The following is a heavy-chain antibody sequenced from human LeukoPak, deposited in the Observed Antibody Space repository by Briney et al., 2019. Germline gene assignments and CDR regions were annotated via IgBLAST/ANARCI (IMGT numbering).Heavy chain of an antibody. CDR3: ARGGVPAAIAY. J-gene: IGHJ4*02. CDR1: GASISSGGHY. V-gene: IGHV4-31*03. CDR2: IYYSGST. D-gene: IGHD2-2*01. Sequence: PSQTLSLTCTVSGASISSGGHYWSWIRQHPGKGLEWIGYIYYSGSTYYNPSLKSRVTMSVDTSKNQFSLNLSSVTDADTAVYYCARGGVPAAIAYWGQGTLVTVSS.